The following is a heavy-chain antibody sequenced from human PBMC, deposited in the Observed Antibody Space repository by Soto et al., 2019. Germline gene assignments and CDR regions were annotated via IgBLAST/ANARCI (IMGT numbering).Heavy chain of an antibody. J-gene: IGHJ5*02. CDR1: GGSFSGYY. Sequence: QVQLQQWGAGLLKPSETLSLICAVYGGSFSGYYWSWIRQPPGKGLEWIGEINHSGSTNYNPSLKSRVTISVDTSKNQFSLKLSSVTAADTAVYYCARAGWQVLLWFGELSNWFDPWGQGTLVTVSS. CDR3: ARAGWQVLLWFGELSNWFDP. D-gene: IGHD3-10*01. CDR2: INHSGST. V-gene: IGHV4-34*01.